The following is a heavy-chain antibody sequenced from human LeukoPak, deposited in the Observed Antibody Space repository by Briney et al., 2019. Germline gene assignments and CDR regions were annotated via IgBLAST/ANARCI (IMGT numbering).Heavy chain of an antibody. D-gene: IGHD3-9*01. CDR2: IVGSGGST. J-gene: IGHJ4*02. Sequence: PGASLRLSCAASGFTFSNYAMSWVRQAPGKGLELVSAIVGSGGSTYYADSVKGRFSISRDNSKNTLFLQMNSLRVEDTALYYCSKWGDYDVLTGYYDSDFWGQGTLVTVSS. V-gene: IGHV3-23*01. CDR3: SKWGDYDVLTGYYDSDF. CDR1: GFTFSNYA.